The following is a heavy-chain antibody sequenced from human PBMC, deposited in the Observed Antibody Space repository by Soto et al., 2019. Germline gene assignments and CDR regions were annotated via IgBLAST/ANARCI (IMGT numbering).Heavy chain of an antibody. CDR1: GFTFSSYW. V-gene: IGHV3-7*01. Sequence: PGGSLRLSCAASGFTFSSYWMSWVRQAPGKGLEWVANIKQDGSEKYYVDSVKGRFTISRDNAKNSLYLQVNSLRAEDTAVYYCARESGYYDFWSGYPQYYYYGMDVWGQGTTVTVSS. J-gene: IGHJ6*02. CDR2: IKQDGSEK. D-gene: IGHD3-3*01. CDR3: ARESGYYDFWSGYPQYYYYGMDV.